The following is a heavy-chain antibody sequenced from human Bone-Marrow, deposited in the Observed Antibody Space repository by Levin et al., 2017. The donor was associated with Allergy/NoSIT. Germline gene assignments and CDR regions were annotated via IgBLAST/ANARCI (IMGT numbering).Heavy chain of an antibody. CDR1: GFTFSDYY. D-gene: IGHD3-22*01. V-gene: IGHV3-11*01. CDR2: ISSSGSTI. J-gene: IGHJ4*02. Sequence: GGSLRLSCAASGFTFSDYYMSWIRQAPGKGLEWVSYISSSGSTIYYADSVKGRFTISRDNAKNSLYLQMNSLRAEDTAVYYCARNGPTYYYDSSGYYYIDYWGQGTLVTVSS. CDR3: ARNGPTYYYDSSGYYYIDY.